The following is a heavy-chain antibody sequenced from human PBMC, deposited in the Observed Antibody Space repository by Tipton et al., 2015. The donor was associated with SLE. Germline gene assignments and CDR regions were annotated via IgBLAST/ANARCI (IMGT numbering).Heavy chain of an antibody. CDR3: AGEGATDHDAFDI. CDR1: GFTFSSYS. Sequence: SLRLSCAASGFTFSSYSMNWVRQAPGKGLEWVSSISSSSSYIYYADSVKGRFTISRDNAKNSLYLQMNSLRAEDTAVYYCAGEGATDHDAFDIWGQGTMVTVSS. J-gene: IGHJ3*02. V-gene: IGHV3-21*01. D-gene: IGHD1-26*01. CDR2: ISSSSSYI.